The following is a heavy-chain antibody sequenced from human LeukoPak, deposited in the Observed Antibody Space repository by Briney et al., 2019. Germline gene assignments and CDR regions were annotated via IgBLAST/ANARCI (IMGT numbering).Heavy chain of an antibody. Sequence: SETLSLTCTVSGGSISSGSYYWSWIRQPAGKGLEWTGRIYTSGSTNYNPSLKSRVTISVDTSKNQFSLKLSSVTAADTAVYYCARGRSGSYQYYYGLHVWGQGTTVTVSS. CDR2: IYTSGST. CDR3: ARGRSGSYQYYYGLHV. V-gene: IGHV4-61*02. CDR1: GGSISSGSYY. D-gene: IGHD1-26*01. J-gene: IGHJ6*02.